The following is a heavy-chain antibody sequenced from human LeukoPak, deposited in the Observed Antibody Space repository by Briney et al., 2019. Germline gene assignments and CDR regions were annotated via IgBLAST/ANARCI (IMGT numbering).Heavy chain of an antibody. Sequence: ASVKASCKASGYTFTGYYMHWVRQAPGHGLEWMGWINPNSGGTNYAQKFQGRVTMTRDTSISTAYMELSRLRSGDTAVYYCARERQPMYYFDYWGQGTLVTVSS. V-gene: IGHV1-2*02. CDR2: INPNSGGT. CDR1: GYTFTGYY. J-gene: IGHJ4*02. CDR3: ARERQPMYYFDY. D-gene: IGHD6-13*01.